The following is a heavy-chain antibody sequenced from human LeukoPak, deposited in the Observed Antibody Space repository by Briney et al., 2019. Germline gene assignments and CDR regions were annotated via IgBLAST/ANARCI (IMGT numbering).Heavy chain of an antibody. D-gene: IGHD6-13*01. CDR2: IYYSGST. Sequence: SETLSLTCTVSGGSISSYYWSWIRQPPGKGLEWIGYIYYSGSTNYNPSLKSRVTISVDTSKNQFSLNLPSVTAADAAVYYCASKRSTSAAFDFWGQGTLVTVSS. CDR3: ASKRSTSAAFDF. J-gene: IGHJ4*02. CDR1: GGSISSYY. V-gene: IGHV4-59*08.